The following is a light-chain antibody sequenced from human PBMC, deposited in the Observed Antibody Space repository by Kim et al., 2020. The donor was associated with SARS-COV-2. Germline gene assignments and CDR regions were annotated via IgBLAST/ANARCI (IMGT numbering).Light chain of an antibody. CDR1: QSVLDTSNNQIY. V-gene: IGKV4-1*01. Sequence: IAVIQSPDSLAVSLGERATINCRSSQSVLDTSNNQIYLAWYQQKPGQPPKLLISWASIRESGVPDRISGSGYGTDFTLTISSVQAEDVALSYYQQYYSRPFAFGQGTKLEF. J-gene: IGKJ2*01. CDR3: QQYYSRPFA. CDR2: WAS.